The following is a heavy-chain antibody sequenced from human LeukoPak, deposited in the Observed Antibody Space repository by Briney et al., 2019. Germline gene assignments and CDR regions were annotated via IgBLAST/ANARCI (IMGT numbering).Heavy chain of an antibody. CDR2: IYYSGST. CDR1: GGSISSYY. V-gene: IGHV4-59*01. Sequence: PSETPSLTCTVSGGSISSYYWSWLRQPPGKGLEWIGYIYYSGSTNYNPSLKSRVTISVDTSKNQFSLKLSSVTAADTAVYYCASLRRTDAFDIWGQGTMVTVSS. J-gene: IGHJ3*02. D-gene: IGHD4-17*01. CDR3: ASLRRTDAFDI.